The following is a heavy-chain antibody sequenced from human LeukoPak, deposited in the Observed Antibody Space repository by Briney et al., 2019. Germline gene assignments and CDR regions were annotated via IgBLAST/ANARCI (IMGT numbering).Heavy chain of an antibody. CDR2: TYYRSKWYN. Sequence: SQTLSLTCAISGDSVSSNSAAWNWIRQSPSRGLEWLGRTYYRSKWYNDYAVSVKSRITINPDTSKNQFSLQLNSVTPEDTAVYYCARDLRCSGGSCYYYNWFDPWGQGTLVTVSS. CDR1: GDSVSSNSAA. CDR3: ARDLRCSGGSCYYYNWFDP. J-gene: IGHJ5*02. V-gene: IGHV6-1*01. D-gene: IGHD2-15*01.